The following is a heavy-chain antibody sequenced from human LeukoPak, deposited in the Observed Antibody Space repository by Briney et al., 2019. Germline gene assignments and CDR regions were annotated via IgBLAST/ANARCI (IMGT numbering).Heavy chain of an antibody. CDR2: INHSGST. CDR1: AGSFSGYY. CDR3: ARRQLVRGVDY. Sequence: SETLSLTCADYAGSFSGYYWSWIRQPPGKGLGWIGEINHSGSTNYNPSLKSRVTISVDTSKNQFSLKLSSVTAADTAVYYCARRQLVRGVDYWGQGTLVTVSS. D-gene: IGHD6-6*01. V-gene: IGHV4-34*01. J-gene: IGHJ4*02.